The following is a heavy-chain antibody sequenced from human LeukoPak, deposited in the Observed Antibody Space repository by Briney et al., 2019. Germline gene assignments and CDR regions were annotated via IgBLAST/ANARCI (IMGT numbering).Heavy chain of an antibody. CDR1: GFTFSSYA. J-gene: IGHJ4*02. CDR3: AKGHSDYGTGFDL. V-gene: IGHV3-23*01. D-gene: IGHD4-17*01. CDR2: ISGSGGST. Sequence: PGGSLRLSCAASGFTFSSYAMSWVRQAPGKGLEWVSAISGSGGSTYYADSVKARFTISRDNYKNTLSLQMNSLTADDTAVYYCAKGHSDYGTGFDLWGQGTLVTVPS.